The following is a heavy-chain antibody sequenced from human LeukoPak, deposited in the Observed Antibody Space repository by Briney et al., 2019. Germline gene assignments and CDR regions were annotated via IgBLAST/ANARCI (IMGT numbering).Heavy chain of an antibody. V-gene: IGHV1-2*02. CDR1: GYTFTGYY. Sequence: ASVKVSCKASGYTFTGYYMHWVRQAPGQGLEWMGWINPNSGGTNYAQKFQGRVTMTRDTSISTAYMELSRLRSDDTAVYYCARSESEVVAMIVVAYFDYWGQGTLVTVSS. D-gene: IGHD3-22*01. CDR3: ARSESEVVAMIVVAYFDY. CDR2: INPNSGGT. J-gene: IGHJ4*02.